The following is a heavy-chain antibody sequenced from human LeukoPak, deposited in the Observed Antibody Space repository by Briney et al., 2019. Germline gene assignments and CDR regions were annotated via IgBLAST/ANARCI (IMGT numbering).Heavy chain of an antibody. Sequence: GGSLRLSCAASGFTFSSYSMNWVRQAPGKGLEWVSSISSSSSYIYYADSVKGRFTISRDNAKNSLYLQMNSLRAEDTAVYYCARVGAYCGGDCYLNYYMDVWGKGTTVTVSS. V-gene: IGHV3-21*01. CDR3: ARVGAYCGGDCYLNYYMDV. J-gene: IGHJ6*03. CDR2: ISSSSSYI. D-gene: IGHD2-21*02. CDR1: GFTFSSYS.